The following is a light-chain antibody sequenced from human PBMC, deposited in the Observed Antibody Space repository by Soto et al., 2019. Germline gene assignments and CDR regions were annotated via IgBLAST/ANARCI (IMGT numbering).Light chain of an antibody. J-gene: IGLJ2*01. V-gene: IGLV2-11*01. CDR2: DVT. CDR3: SSYAGDNNLV. Sequence: QSALTQPRSVSGSPGPSVTISCTGTISDVGGYNYVSWYQHHPGKAPKLLISDVTKRPSWVPDRFSGSKSGNTASLTISDLQAEDEADYYCSSYAGDNNLVFGGGTKLTVL. CDR1: ISDVGGYNY.